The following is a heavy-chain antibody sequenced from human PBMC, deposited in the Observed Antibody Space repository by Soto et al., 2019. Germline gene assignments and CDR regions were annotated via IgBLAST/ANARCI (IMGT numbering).Heavy chain of an antibody. CDR1: GFTFSSYW. J-gene: IGHJ2*01. D-gene: IGHD3-3*01. Sequence: EVQLVESGGGLVQPGGSLRLPCAASGFTFSSYWMSWVRQAPGKGLEWVANIKQDGSEKYYVDSVKGRFTISRDNAKNSLYLQMNSLRAEDTAVYYCARVYYDFWSGPRGYFDLWGRGTLVTVSS. V-gene: IGHV3-7*01. CDR2: IKQDGSEK. CDR3: ARVYYDFWSGPRGYFDL.